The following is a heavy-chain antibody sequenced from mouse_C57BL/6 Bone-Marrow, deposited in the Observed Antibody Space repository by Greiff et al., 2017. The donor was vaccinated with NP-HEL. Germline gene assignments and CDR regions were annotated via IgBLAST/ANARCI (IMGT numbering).Heavy chain of an antibody. J-gene: IGHJ3*01. V-gene: IGHV1-82*01. D-gene: IGHD1-1*01. CDR2: IYPGDGDT. CDR3: ARGRIYVGAY. CDR1: GYAFSSSW. Sequence: QVQLKESGPELVKPGASVKISCKASGYAFSSSWMNWVKQRPGKGLEWIGRIYPGDGDTNYNGKFKGKATLTADKSSSTAYMQLSSLTSEDSAVYFCARGRIYVGAYGGQGTLVTVSA.